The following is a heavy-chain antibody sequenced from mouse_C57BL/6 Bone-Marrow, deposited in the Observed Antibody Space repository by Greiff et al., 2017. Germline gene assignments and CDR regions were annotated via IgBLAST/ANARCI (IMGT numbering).Heavy chain of an antibody. D-gene: IGHD1-1*01. CDR2: IDPSDSET. V-gene: IGHV1-52*01. CDR1: GYTFTSYW. J-gene: IGHJ3*01. Sequence: QVPLQQPGAELVRPGSSVKLSCKASGYTFTSYWMHWVKQRPIQGLEWIGNIDPSDSETHYNQKFKDKATLTVDKSSSTAYMQLSSLTSEVSAVYYGAKGFYYGSSSWFAYCGQGTLV. CDR3: AKGFYYGSSSWFAY.